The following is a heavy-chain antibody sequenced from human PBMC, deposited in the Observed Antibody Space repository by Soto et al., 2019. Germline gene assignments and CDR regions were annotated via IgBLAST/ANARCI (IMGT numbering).Heavy chain of an antibody. J-gene: IGHJ6*02. D-gene: IGHD6-13*01. CDR3: ARQEAAAGAYYYYGMDV. Sequence: ASVKVSCKASGYTFTSYGISWVRQAPGQGLEWMGWISAYNGNTNYAQKLQGRVTMTTDTSTSTAYMELRSLRSDDTAVYYCARQEAAAGAYYYYGMDVWGQGTTVTVSS. CDR1: GYTFTSYG. V-gene: IGHV1-18*01. CDR2: ISAYNGNT.